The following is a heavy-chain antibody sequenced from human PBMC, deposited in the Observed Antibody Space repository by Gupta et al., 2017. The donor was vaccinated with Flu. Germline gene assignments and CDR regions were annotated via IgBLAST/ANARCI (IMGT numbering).Heavy chain of an antibody. J-gene: IGHJ4*02. V-gene: IGHV3-9*01. CDR3: AKEGYSYGHFDY. CDR1: GFTFDDYA. D-gene: IGHD5-18*01. CDR2: ISWNSGSI. Sequence: EVQLVESGGGLVQPGRSLRLSCAASGFTFDDYAMHWVRQAPGKGLEWVSGISWNSGSIGYADSVKGRFTISRDNAKNSLYLQMNSLRAEDTALYYCAKEGYSYGHFDYWGQGTLVTVSS.